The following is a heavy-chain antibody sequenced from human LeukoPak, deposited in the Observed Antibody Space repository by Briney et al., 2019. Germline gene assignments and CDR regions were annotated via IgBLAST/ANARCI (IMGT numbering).Heavy chain of an antibody. J-gene: IGHJ2*01. V-gene: IGHV1-46*01. CDR2: INPSGGST. CDR1: GYTFTSYY. D-gene: IGHD6-13*01. CDR3: ARGVNVAAPRGWYFDL. Sequence: ASVKVSCKASGYTFTSYYMHWVRQAPGQGLVWMGIINPSGGSTSYAQKFQGRVTMTRDTSTSTVYMELSSLRSEDTAVYYCARGVNVAAPRGWYFDLWGRGTLVTVSS.